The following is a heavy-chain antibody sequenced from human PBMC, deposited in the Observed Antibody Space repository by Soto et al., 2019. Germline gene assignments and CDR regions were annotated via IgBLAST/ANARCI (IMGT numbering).Heavy chain of an antibody. CDR2: IIPIFGTA. CDR1: GGTFSSYA. D-gene: IGHD2-21*02. V-gene: IGHV1-69*13. Sequence: SVKVSCKASGGTFSSYAISWVRQAPGQGLEWMGGIIPIFGTANYAQKFQGRVTITADESTSTAYMELSSLRSEDTAVYYCARVGCGGDCYYYYGMDVWGQGTTVTVSS. J-gene: IGHJ6*02. CDR3: ARVGCGGDCYYYYGMDV.